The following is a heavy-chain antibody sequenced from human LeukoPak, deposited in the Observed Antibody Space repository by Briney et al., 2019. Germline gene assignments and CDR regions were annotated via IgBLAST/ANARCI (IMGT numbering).Heavy chain of an antibody. CDR3: ARAKALGYCSGGSCYPRGFDP. V-gene: IGHV4-34*01. CDR2: INHSGST. Sequence: PSETLSLTCAVYGGSFSGYYWSWIRQPPGKGLEWIGEINHSGSTNYNPSLKSRVTISVDTSENQFSLKLSSVTAADTAVYYCARAKALGYCSGGSCYPRGFDPWGQGTLVTVSS. J-gene: IGHJ5*02. CDR1: GGSFSGYY. D-gene: IGHD2-15*01.